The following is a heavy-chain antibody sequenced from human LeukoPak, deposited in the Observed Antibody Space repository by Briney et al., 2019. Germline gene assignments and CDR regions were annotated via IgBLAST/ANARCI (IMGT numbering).Heavy chain of an antibody. V-gene: IGHV1-46*01. CDR2: INPGGGNT. Sequence: ASVKVSRKASGYTFTNYYIHWVRQAPGQGLEWMGLINPGGGNTNYAQNFQGRVTMTRDTSASTVYMELSSLRSEDTAIYYCARIRDGYNDAYDIWGQGTVVTVPS. CDR1: GYTFTNYY. J-gene: IGHJ3*02. CDR3: ARIRDGYNDAYDI. D-gene: IGHD5-24*01.